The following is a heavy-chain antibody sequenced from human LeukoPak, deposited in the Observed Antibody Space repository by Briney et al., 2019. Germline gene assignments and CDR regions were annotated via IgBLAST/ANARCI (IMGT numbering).Heavy chain of an antibody. D-gene: IGHD4-11*01. CDR3: ARDPGYSEFDV. CDR1: GFTVSSNY. Sequence: GGSLRLSCAAPGFTVSSNYMSWVRQAPGKGLEWVSVIYSGGSTYYADSVKGRFTISRDNVKNSVSLQMNSLRVEDTAVYYCARDPGYSEFDVWGQGIMVIVS. CDR2: IYSGGST. V-gene: IGHV3-53*01. J-gene: IGHJ3*01.